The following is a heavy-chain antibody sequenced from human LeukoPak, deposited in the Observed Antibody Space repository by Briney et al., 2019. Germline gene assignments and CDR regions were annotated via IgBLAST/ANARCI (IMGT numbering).Heavy chain of an antibody. CDR2: IYYSGST. V-gene: IGHV4-59*01. Sequence: SETLSLTCAVSGGSISSYYWSWIRQPPGKGLEWIGYIYYSGSTNYNPSLKSRATISVDTSKNQFSLKLSSVTAADTAVYYCARGRNWFDPWGQGTLVTVSS. J-gene: IGHJ5*02. CDR1: GGSISSYY. CDR3: ARGRNWFDP.